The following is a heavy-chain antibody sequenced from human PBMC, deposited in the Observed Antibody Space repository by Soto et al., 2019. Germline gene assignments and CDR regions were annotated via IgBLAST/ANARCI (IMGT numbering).Heavy chain of an antibody. CDR1: GFTFSSYW. CDR2: INSDGSST. D-gene: IGHD1-1*01. V-gene: IGHV3-74*01. Sequence: LRLSCAASGFTFSSYWMHWVRQAPGKGLVWVSRINSDGSSTSYADSVKGRFTISRDNSKNTLYLQMNSLRAEDTAVYYCAKGGTLSTKYYYYYGMDVWGQGTTVTVSS. CDR3: AKGGTLSTKYYYYYGMDV. J-gene: IGHJ6*02.